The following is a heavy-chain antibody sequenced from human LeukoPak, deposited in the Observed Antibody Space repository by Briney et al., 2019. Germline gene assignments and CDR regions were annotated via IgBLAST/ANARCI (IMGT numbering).Heavy chain of an antibody. CDR2: IYYSGST. V-gene: IGHV4-39*07. J-gene: IGHJ4*02. CDR3: AREGGIAAAGTSVFGY. CDR1: GGSISSSSYY. Sequence: SETLSLTCTVSGGSISSSSYYWGWIRQPPGKGLEWIGSIYYSGSTYYNPSLKSRVTISVDTSKNQFSLKLSSVTAADTAVYYCAREGGIAAAGTSVFGYWGQGTLVTVSS. D-gene: IGHD6-13*01.